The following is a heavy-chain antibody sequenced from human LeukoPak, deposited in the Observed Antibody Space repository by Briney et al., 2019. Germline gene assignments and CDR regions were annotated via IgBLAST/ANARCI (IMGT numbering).Heavy chain of an antibody. CDR3: AREIYCSSTSCYSDAFDI. CDR2: MNPNSGNT. CDR1: GYTSTSYD. V-gene: IGHV1-8*01. J-gene: IGHJ3*02. D-gene: IGHD2-2*01. Sequence: ASVKVSCKASGYTSTSYDINWVRQATGQGLEWMGWMNPNSGNTGYAQKFQGRVTMTRNTSISTAYMELSSLRSEDTAVYYCAREIYCSSTSCYSDAFDIWGQGTMVTVSS.